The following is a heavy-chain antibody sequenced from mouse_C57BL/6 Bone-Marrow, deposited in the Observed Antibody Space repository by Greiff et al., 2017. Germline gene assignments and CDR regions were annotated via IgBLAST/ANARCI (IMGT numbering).Heavy chain of an antibody. J-gene: IGHJ4*01. Sequence: EVQLMESGGGLVKPGGSLKLSCAASGFTFSDYGMHWVRQAPEKGLEWVAYISSGSSTIYYADTVKGRFTISRDNAKNTLFLQLTSLRSEDTAMYYCASLYYYGSPYYYAMDYWGQGTSVTVSS. CDR2: ISSGSSTI. CDR1: GFTFSDYG. CDR3: ASLYYYGSPYYYAMDY. D-gene: IGHD1-1*01. V-gene: IGHV5-17*01.